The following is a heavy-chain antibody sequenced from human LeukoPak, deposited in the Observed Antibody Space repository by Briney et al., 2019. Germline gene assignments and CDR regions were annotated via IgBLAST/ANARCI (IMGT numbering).Heavy chain of an antibody. V-gene: IGHV3-30*02. CDR2: IRYDGSNK. J-gene: IGHJ4*02. D-gene: IGHD2-15*01. CDR1: GFTFSSYG. CDR3: ATLSVVVVPAELN. Sequence: GGSLRLSCAASGFTFSSYGMHWVRQAPGKGLEWVAFIRYDGSNKYYADSVKGRFTISRDNAKNTLYLQMNSLRAEDTAVYYCATLSVVVVPAELNWGQGTLVTVSS.